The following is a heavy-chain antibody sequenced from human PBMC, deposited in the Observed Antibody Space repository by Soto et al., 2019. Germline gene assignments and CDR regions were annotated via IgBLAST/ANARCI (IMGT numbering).Heavy chain of an antibody. V-gene: IGHV1-18*01. Sequence: QVPLVQSGPEVKKPGASVTVSCKTSGYTPTNYDIGWVRQAPGQGLEWMGWISAYNGNRNSAQKLQGRLTMTTDTSTKTDYRELRSLRSDDTAVYFCARALYRRGTYSAFDNWGQGTLVTVSS. CDR1: GYTPTNYD. CDR3: ARALYRRGTYSAFDN. J-gene: IGHJ4*02. CDR2: ISAYNGNR. D-gene: IGHD3-16*01.